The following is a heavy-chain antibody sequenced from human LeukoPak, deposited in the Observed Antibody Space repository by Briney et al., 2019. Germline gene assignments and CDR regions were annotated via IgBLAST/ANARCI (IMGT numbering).Heavy chain of an antibody. D-gene: IGHD3-10*01. V-gene: IGHV4-39*01. Sequence: SETLSLTCTVSGGSISSSSYYWGWIRQPPGKGLEWIGSIYYSGSTYYNPSLKSRVTISVDTSKNQFSLKLSSVTAADTAVYYCAGHYYGSGSYSSSYNWFDPWGQGTLVTVSS. CDR3: AGHYYGSGSYSSSYNWFDP. CDR2: IYYSGST. CDR1: GGSISSSSYY. J-gene: IGHJ5*02.